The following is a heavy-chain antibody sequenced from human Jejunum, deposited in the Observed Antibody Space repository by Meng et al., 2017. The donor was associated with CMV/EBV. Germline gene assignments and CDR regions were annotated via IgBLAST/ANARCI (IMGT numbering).Heavy chain of an antibody. CDR3: ARAVRGDSTFDF. J-gene: IGHJ4*02. CDR2: VYYTGRT. CDR1: GASLSSGTYY. Sequence: QLQAPGTGLVRPSETLSLTCTVSGASLSSGTYYWSWIRQPPGKGLEWIATVYYTGRTTYSPSLKSLRTILVETSENQFALKLTSVTAADTAVYHCARAVRGDSTFDFWGQGTLVTVSS. V-gene: IGHV4-61*01. D-gene: IGHD2-21*01.